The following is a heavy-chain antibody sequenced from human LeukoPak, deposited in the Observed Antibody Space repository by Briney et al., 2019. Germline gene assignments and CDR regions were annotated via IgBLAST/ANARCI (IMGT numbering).Heavy chain of an antibody. V-gene: IGHV3-66*01. D-gene: IGHD3-22*01. Sequence: PGGSLRLSCAASGFTVSSNYMSWVRQAPGKGLEWVSVIYSGGSTYYADSVKGRFTISRDNSKNTLYLQMSSLRAEDTAVYYCARAPGGYDSSGYYYGSYYYYGMDVWGQGTTVTVSS. J-gene: IGHJ6*02. CDR2: IYSGGST. CDR3: ARAPGGYDSSGYYYGSYYYYGMDV. CDR1: GFTVSSNY.